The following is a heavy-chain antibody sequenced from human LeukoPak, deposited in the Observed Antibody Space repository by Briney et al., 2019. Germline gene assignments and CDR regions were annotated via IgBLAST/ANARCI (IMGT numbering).Heavy chain of an antibody. Sequence: GGSLRLSCAASGFTFSDYYMSWIRQAPGKGLEWVSYISSSGSTIYYADSVKGRFTISRDNAKNSLYLQMNSLRAEDTAVYYCARELGRYSYRSFHFDYWGQGTLVTVSS. D-gene: IGHD5-18*01. CDR3: ARELGRYSYRSFHFDY. CDR1: GFTFSDYY. CDR2: ISSSGSTI. V-gene: IGHV3-11*01. J-gene: IGHJ4*02.